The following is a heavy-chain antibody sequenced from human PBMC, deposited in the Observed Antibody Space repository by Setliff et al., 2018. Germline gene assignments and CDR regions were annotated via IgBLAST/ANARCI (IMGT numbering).Heavy chain of an antibody. CDR3: ARGRIGSTWTGDY. Sequence: ASVKVSCKASGFTFADHYMHWVRQAPGQGPEWMGWINLHSGGTNYAQKFQDRVTMTSDTSITTAYMELSSLTSDDRAIYYCARGRIGSTWTGDYWGQGTLVTVSS. CDR2: INLHSGGT. CDR1: GFTFADHY. V-gene: IGHV1-2*02. D-gene: IGHD2-15*01. J-gene: IGHJ4*02.